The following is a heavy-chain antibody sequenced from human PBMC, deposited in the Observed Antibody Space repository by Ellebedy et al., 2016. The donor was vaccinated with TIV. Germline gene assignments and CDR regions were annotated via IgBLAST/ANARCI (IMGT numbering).Heavy chain of an antibody. V-gene: IGHV1-46*01. CDR2: INPSGGST. D-gene: IGHD2/OR15-2a*01. J-gene: IGHJ6*02. Sequence: AASVKVSCKASGYTFTSYYMHWVRQAPGQGLEWMGIINPSGGSTSYAQKFQGRVTMTRDTSTSTVYMELSSLRSEDTAVYYCARDLSPPPTPYGMDVWGQGTTVTVSS. CDR3: ARDLSPPPTPYGMDV. CDR1: GYTFTSYY.